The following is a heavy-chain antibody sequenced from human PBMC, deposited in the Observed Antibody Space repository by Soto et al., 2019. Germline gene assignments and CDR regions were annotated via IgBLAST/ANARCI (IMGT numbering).Heavy chain of an antibody. Sequence: SVKVSCKASGGTFSSYAISWVRQAPGQGLEWMGGIIPIFGTANYAQKFQGRVTITADKSTSTAYMELSSLRSEDTAVYYCARGTVPAALNWFDPWGQGTLVTVSS. CDR3: ARGTVPAALNWFDP. D-gene: IGHD2-2*01. V-gene: IGHV1-69*06. CDR2: IIPIFGTA. CDR1: GGTFSSYA. J-gene: IGHJ5*02.